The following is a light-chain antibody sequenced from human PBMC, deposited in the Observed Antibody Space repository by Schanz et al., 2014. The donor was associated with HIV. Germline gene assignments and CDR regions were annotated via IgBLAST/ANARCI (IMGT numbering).Light chain of an antibody. CDR1: HSVSSNF. Sequence: DIVLTQSPDTLSVPPGERATLSCRASHSVSSNFFAWYQQKPGQAPRLLIYDASTRPTDIPARFSGSGSGTDFTLTISRLEPEDFAVYYCQQYGSSPRTFGQGTKVEIK. J-gene: IGKJ1*01. V-gene: IGKV3-20*01. CDR3: QQYGSSPRT. CDR2: DAS.